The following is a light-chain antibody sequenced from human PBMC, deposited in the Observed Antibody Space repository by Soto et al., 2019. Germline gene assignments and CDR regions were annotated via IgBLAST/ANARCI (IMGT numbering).Light chain of an antibody. CDR3: QHRMNWPIT. V-gene: IGKV3-11*01. CDR1: QTVSSY. Sequence: EIVLTQSPATLSFSPGERATLSCRASQTVSSYLLWYQQKPGQAPRLLIYDASNRATGIPARFSGSGSETDFTLTISSLEPEDFAVYYCQHRMNWPITFGQGTRLEIK. J-gene: IGKJ5*01. CDR2: DAS.